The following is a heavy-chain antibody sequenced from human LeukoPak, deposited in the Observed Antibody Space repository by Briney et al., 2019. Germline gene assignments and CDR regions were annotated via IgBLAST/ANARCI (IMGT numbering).Heavy chain of an antibody. CDR2: IRYDGSNE. D-gene: IGHD2-15*01. CDR3: AKVMPPGRIRFYSYYMDV. V-gene: IGHV3-30*02. Sequence: PGGSLRLSCAASGFSFSGYGMHWVRQAPGKGLEWVAFIRYDGSNEYYADSVKGRFTISRDKSKNTLSLQMNGLRVEDTAVYYCAKVMPPGRIRFYSYYMDVWGKGTMVTVS. CDR1: GFSFSGYG. J-gene: IGHJ6*03.